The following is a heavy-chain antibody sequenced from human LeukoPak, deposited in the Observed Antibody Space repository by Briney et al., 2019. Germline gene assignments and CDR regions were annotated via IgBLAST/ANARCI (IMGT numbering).Heavy chain of an antibody. CDR2: ISSSSSYI. D-gene: IGHD3-3*01. J-gene: IGHJ4*02. Sequence: PGRSLRLSCAASGFTFSSYSMNWVRQAPGKGLEWVSSISSSSSYIYYADSVKGRFTISRDNAKNSLYLQMNSLRSDDTAIYYCAKIESILFGVVGFSSFDYWGQGTLVTVSS. V-gene: IGHV3-21*04. CDR1: GFTFSSYS. CDR3: AKIESILFGVVGFSSFDY.